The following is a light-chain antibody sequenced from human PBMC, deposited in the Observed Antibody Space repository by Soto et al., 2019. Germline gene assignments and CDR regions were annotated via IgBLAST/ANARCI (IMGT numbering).Light chain of an antibody. J-gene: IGKJ2*01. CDR1: QTVSSSY. CDR2: GAS. Sequence: EVVLTQSPGTLSLSPGERVTLSCGASQTVSSSYLAWYQQKPGQAPRLLIYGASNRATGIPDRFGGSGSGTDFTLTINSLEPEDFAVYYCHHYGSSHPFTFGQGTKLEI. CDR3: HHYGSSHPFT. V-gene: IGKV3-20*01.